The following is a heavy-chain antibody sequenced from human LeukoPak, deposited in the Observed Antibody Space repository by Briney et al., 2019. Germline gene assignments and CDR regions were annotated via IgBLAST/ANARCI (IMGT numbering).Heavy chain of an antibody. D-gene: IGHD6-6*01. CDR2: ISAYNGNT. Sequence: GASVKVSCKASGYTFTSYGISWVRQAPGQGLEWMGWISAYNGNTNYAQKLQGRVTMTTDTSTSTAYMELRSLRSDDTAVYYCARDRIVKAARQDYYYYMDVWGKGTTVTVPS. CDR1: GYTFTSYG. J-gene: IGHJ6*03. CDR3: ARDRIVKAARQDYYYYMDV. V-gene: IGHV1-18*01.